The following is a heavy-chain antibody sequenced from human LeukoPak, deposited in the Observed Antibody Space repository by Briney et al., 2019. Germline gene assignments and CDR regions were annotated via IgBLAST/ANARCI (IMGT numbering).Heavy chain of an antibody. CDR2: INPNSGGT. CDR3: ARGVGGGEAYYYYYYMDV. Sequence: EASVKVSCKASGYTFTGYYMHWVRQAPGQGLEWMGWINPNSGGTNYAQKFQGRVTMTRDTSISTAYMELSRLRSDDTAVYYCARGVGGGEAYYYYYYMDVWGKGTTVTVSS. V-gene: IGHV1-2*02. J-gene: IGHJ6*03. CDR1: GYTFTGYY. D-gene: IGHD3-10*01.